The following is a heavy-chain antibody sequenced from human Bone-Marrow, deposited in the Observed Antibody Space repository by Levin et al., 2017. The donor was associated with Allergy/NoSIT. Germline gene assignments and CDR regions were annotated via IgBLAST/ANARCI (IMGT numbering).Heavy chain of an antibody. CDR2: INQRGTA. CDR3: ARINQASGFKNWFDP. CDR1: GVSIDTYSW. D-gene: IGHD6-25*01. V-gene: IGHV4-4*02. J-gene: IGHJ5*02. Sequence: SQTLSLTCNVSGVSIDTYSWWTWVRQPPGKGLQWIGEINQRGTATYNSSLRSRVLMSVDKSTNQFSLMVNSVTAADTAVYYCARINQASGFKNWFDPWGAGILVAVS.